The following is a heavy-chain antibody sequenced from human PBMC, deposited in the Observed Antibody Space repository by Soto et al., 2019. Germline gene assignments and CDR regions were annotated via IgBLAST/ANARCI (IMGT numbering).Heavy chain of an antibody. CDR1: GFSLSTNEMS. J-gene: IGHJ5*02. CDR2: IDGDDDK. D-gene: IGHD6-13*01. CDR3: ARSTSYTSSWPSNWFDP. Sequence: SGPTLVNPTQTLTLTCTFSGFSLSTNEMSVSWIRQPPGKALEWLALIDGDDDKYYSTSLKTRLTVSKDTSKNQVVLTMTNMNAVDTATYYCARSTSYTSSWPSNWFDPWGQGTLVTAPQ. V-gene: IGHV2-70*01.